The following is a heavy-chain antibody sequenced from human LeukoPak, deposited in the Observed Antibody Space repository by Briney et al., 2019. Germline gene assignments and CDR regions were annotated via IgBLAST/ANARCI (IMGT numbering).Heavy chain of an antibody. J-gene: IGHJ4*02. CDR2: IYHSGST. Sequence: PSQTLSLTCAVSGGSISSGGYSWGWIRQPPGKGLEWIGYIYHSGSTYYNPSLKSRVTISVDRSKNQFSLKLSSVTAADTAVYYCASDDSSGYYDYWGQGTLVTVSS. CDR3: ASDDSSGYYDY. CDR1: GGSISSGGYS. V-gene: IGHV4-30-2*01. D-gene: IGHD3-22*01.